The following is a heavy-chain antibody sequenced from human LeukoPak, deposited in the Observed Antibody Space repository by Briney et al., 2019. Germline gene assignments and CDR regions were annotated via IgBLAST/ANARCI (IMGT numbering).Heavy chain of an antibody. CDR1: GFTFSSYS. V-gene: IGHV3-21*01. J-gene: IGHJ4*02. CDR2: ISSSSSYI. Sequence: GGSLRLSCAASGFTFSSYSMNWVRQAPGKGLEWVSSISSSSSYIYYADSVKGRFTISRDNAKNSLYLQMNTLRAEDTAVYYCARGEGLGTTNGGYYFAYWGQGSLVIVSS. D-gene: IGHD1-26*01. CDR3: ARGEGLGTTNGGYYFAY.